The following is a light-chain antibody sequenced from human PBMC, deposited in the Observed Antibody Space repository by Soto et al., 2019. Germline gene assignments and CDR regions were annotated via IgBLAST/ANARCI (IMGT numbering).Light chain of an antibody. J-gene: IGKJ1*01. CDR2: GAS. V-gene: IGKV3-15*01. Sequence: EIVMTQSPATLSVSPGERATLSCRSSQSVSSNLAWYQQKPGQAPRLLIYGASTRATGIPARFSGSGSGTEFTLTISSLQSELFAVYYCQQYDNWPPWTFGQGTKVDIK. CDR1: QSVSSN. CDR3: QQYDNWPPWT.